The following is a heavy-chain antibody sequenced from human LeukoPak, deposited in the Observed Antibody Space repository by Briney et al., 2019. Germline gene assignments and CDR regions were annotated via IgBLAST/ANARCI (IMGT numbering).Heavy chain of an antibody. V-gene: IGHV6-1*01. D-gene: IGHD4-23*01. J-gene: IGHJ4*02. Sequence: SQTLSLTCVISGDSVSRNTASWNWIRQSPSRGLEWLGRTYYRSKWYDDYAVSMRSRMTVNADTFKNQFSLQLYSVTAEDTAVYYCARGGHGNSVSSFDYWGQGTLVTVSS. CDR3: ARGGHGNSVSSFDY. CDR1: GDSVSRNTAS. CDR2: TYYRSKWYD.